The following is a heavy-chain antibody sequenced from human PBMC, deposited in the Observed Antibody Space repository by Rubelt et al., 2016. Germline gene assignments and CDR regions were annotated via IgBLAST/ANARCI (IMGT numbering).Heavy chain of an antibody. Sequence: QVQLVQSGAEVKKPGASVKVSCKASGYTFTSYAMHWVRQAPGQRLEWMGWINAGNGNKNYSQKFQGRVTITRETSASTAYMELSSLRSEDTAVYYCARAQRIRLLMVYAPTFDYWGQGTLVTVSS. CDR3: ARAQRIRLLMVYAPTFDY. J-gene: IGHJ4*02. V-gene: IGHV1-3*01. CDR1: GYTFTSYA. D-gene: IGHD2-8*01. CDR2: INAGNGNK.